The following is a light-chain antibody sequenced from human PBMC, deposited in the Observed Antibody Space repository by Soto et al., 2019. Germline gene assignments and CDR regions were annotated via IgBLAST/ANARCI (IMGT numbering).Light chain of an antibody. V-gene: IGKV3D-15*01. J-gene: IGKJ2*01. CDR1: QSVSSN. Sequence: EVVMTQSPGTLSASPGERATLSCRASQSVSSNLAWYQQKPGQAPRLLIYGASIRATGIPARLSGSGSGTEFTLTISSLQSEDFAGYYCQQYNNWPPEQYTFGQGTKLEIK. CDR2: GAS. CDR3: QQYNNWPPEQYT.